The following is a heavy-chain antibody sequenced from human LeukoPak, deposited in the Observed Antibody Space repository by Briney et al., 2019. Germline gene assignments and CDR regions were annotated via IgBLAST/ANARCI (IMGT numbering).Heavy chain of an antibody. V-gene: IGHV3-30*04. Sequence: GGSLRLSCAASGFTFSSYAMHWVRQAPGKGLEWVAVISYDGSNKYYADSVEGRFTISRDNSKNTLYLQMNSLRAEDTAVYYCARGEWYCSSTSCYVNYWGQGTLVTVSS. CDR2: ISYDGSNK. J-gene: IGHJ4*02. CDR1: GFTFSSYA. CDR3: ARGEWYCSSTSCYVNY. D-gene: IGHD2-2*01.